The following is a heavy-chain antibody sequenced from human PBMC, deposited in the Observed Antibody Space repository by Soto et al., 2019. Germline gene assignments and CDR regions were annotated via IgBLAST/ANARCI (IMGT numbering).Heavy chain of an antibody. Sequence: QVQVVESGGGVVQPGRSLRLSCAASGFTFSSYGMHWVRQAPGKGLEWVAVISYDGSNEYYGDSVKGQFTIYKDNSKNALYLQMNSVRAEDRAVYYCAGDHSSGTLYYFDYWGQGTLVTVSS. D-gene: IGHD6-19*01. V-gene: IGHV3-30*03. CDR2: ISYDGSNE. J-gene: IGHJ4*02. CDR3: AGDHSSGTLYYFDY. CDR1: GFTFSSYG.